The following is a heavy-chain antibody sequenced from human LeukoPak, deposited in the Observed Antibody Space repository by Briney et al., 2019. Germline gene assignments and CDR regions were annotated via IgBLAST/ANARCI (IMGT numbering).Heavy chain of an antibody. D-gene: IGHD1-26*01. V-gene: IGHV3-11*01. CDR3: TRAVGLGPGAHFDQ. CDR2: IPTSGISV. CDR1: GFSFSRYY. J-gene: IGHJ4*02. Sequence: GGSPRLSCAASGFSFSRYYMSWVRQTPGKALEWISYIPTSGISVHYADSVRGRFTASRDDAKNSLHLQMDSLRVEDTAVYYCTRAVGLGPGAHFDQWGQGALVIVSS.